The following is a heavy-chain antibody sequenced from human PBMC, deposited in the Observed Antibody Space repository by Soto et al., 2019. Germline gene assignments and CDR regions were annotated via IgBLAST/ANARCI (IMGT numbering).Heavy chain of an antibody. J-gene: IGHJ6*02. CDR2: ISYDGSNK. CDR3: AKEREGYNYHYYYYYGMDV. D-gene: IGHD5-12*01. V-gene: IGHV3-30*18. CDR1: GFTFSSYG. Sequence: QVQLVESGGGVVQPGRSLRLSCAASGFTFSSYGMHWVRQAPGKGLEWVAVISYDGSNKYYADSVKGRFTISRDNSKNTLYLHMNSLRAADTAVYYCAKEREGYNYHYYYYYGMDVWGQGTTVTVSS.